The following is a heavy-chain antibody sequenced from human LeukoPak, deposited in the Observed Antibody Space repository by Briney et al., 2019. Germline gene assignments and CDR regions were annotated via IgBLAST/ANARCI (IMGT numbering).Heavy chain of an antibody. J-gene: IGHJ4*02. CDR1: GYTFTGYY. CDR3: ARGRGYGSGSSLDY. CDR2: INPNSGGT. V-gene: IGHV1-2*02. D-gene: IGHD3-10*01. Sequence: ASVKVPCKASGYTFTGYYMHWVRQAPGQGLEWMGWINPNSGGTNYAQKFQGRVTMTRDTSISTAYMELSRLRSDDTAVYYCARGRGYGSGSSLDYWGQGTLVTVSS.